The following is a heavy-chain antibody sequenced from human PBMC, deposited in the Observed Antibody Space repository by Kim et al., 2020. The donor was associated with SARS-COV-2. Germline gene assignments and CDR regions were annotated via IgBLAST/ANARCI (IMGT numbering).Heavy chain of an antibody. CDR3: ARRGYSYGFDY. J-gene: IGHJ4*02. CDR1: GYTFNNYW. Sequence: GESLKISCKGSGYTFNNYWIAWVRQMPGKGLEWMGIIWPGDSDTTYSPSFQGQVTISADKSISTVYLQWSSLTASDTAMYYCARRGYSYGFDYWGQGSLVTVSS. CDR2: IWPGDSDT. D-gene: IGHD5-18*01. V-gene: IGHV5-51*01.